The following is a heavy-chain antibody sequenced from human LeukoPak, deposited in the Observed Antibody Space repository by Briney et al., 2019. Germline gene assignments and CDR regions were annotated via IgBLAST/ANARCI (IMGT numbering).Heavy chain of an antibody. D-gene: IGHD6-19*01. Sequence: GASVKVSCKASGYTFTGYYMHRVRQAPGQGLEWMGWINPNSGGTNYAQKFQGRVTMTRDTSISTAYMELSRLRSDDTAVYYCARGGSSSGWPFGYWGQGTLVTVSS. V-gene: IGHV1-2*02. CDR1: GYTFTGYY. J-gene: IGHJ4*02. CDR2: INPNSGGT. CDR3: ARGGSSSGWPFGY.